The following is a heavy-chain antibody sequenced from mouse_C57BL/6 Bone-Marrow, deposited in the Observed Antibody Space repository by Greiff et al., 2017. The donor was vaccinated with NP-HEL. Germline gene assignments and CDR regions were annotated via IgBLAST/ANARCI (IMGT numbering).Heavy chain of an antibody. CDR3: RRCGYYWDFGV. J-gene: IGHJ1*03. V-gene: IGHV1-15*01. CDR1: GYTFTDYE. Sequence: QVQLQQSGAELVRPGASVTLSCKASGYTFTDYEMHWVKQTPVHGLEWIGAIDPETGGTAYNQKFKGKAILTADKSSSTAYMELRSLTSEDAAVYYCRRCGYYWDFGVRGTGTTVTVSS. D-gene: IGHD2-2*01. CDR2: IDPETGGT.